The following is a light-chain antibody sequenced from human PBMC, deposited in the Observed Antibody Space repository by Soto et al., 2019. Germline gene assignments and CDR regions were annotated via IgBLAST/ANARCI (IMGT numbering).Light chain of an antibody. CDR2: DAS. CDR3: QQYSFYYT. Sequence: IQMTQSPSTLSASVGDRVTITCRASQVISSSMAWYQRKPGRAPKLLIYDASSLESGVPSRFSSSGSGTEFTLTISSLQPEDSATYYCQQYSFYYTFGQGPKVEI. V-gene: IGKV1-5*01. CDR1: QVISSS. J-gene: IGKJ2*01.